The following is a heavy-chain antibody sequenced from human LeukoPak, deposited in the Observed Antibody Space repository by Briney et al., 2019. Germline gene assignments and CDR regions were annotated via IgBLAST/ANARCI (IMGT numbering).Heavy chain of an antibody. CDR3: ARFGLPYSIDL. D-gene: IGHD3/OR15-3a*01. J-gene: IGHJ6*02. CDR2: IRPDGSAV. V-gene: IGHV3-7*01. CDR1: GFTINQHA. Sequence: GGSLRLSCIASGFTINQHAMSWVRQAPVKGLEWGASIRPDGSAVFYVDSVKGRFTFSRDNAKNSLDLQMNRLRAEDTAVYYCARFGLPYSIDLWGQGTMVTVSS.